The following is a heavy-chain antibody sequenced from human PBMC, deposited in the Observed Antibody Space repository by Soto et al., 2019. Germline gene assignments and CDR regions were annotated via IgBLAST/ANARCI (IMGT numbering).Heavy chain of an antibody. J-gene: IGHJ6*02. CDR1: GGSISSGGYY. Sequence: QVQLQESGPGLVKPSQTLSLTCTVSGGSISSGGYYWTWIRQHPGKGLEWIGYNYYSGITYYNPSLKSRVPISLETSKNQFSLKLGSVTAADTDVYYCARGSSIAGLYYGMDVWGQGTTVTVSS. D-gene: IGHD6-6*01. CDR2: NYYSGIT. V-gene: IGHV4-31*03. CDR3: ARGSSIAGLYYGMDV.